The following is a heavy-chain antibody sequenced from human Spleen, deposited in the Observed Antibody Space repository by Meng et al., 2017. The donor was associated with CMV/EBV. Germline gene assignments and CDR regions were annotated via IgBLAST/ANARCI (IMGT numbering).Heavy chain of an antibody. CDR2: ISGSGGST. Sequence: GGSLRLSCAASGFTFSSYAMSWVRQAPGKGLEWVSAISGSGGSTYYADSVKGRFTISRDNSKNTLYLQMNSLRAEDTAVYYCAKDPRDPHYYYYGMDVWGQGTTVTVSS. CDR1: GFTFSSYA. J-gene: IGHJ6*02. V-gene: IGHV3-23*01. CDR3: AKDPRDPHYYYYGMDV.